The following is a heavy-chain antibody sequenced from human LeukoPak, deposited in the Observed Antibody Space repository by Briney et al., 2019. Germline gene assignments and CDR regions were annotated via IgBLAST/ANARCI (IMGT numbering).Heavy chain of an antibody. CDR1: GFTFSSNW. Sequence: GGSLRLSCAASGFTFSSNWMSWVRQAPGKGLQWVANIKEDGSAKYYVDSLKGRFTISRDNAENSLYLQMNSLRVEDTAVYFCARDRGWLQYDYWGQGTLVTDSS. CDR2: IKEDGSAK. J-gene: IGHJ4*02. D-gene: IGHD5-24*01. V-gene: IGHV3-7*05. CDR3: ARDRGWLQYDY.